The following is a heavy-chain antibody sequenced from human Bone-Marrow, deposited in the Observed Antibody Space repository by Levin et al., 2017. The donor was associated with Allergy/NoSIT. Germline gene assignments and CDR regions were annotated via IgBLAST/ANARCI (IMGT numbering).Heavy chain of an antibody. CDR2: IWYDGSNK. J-gene: IGHJ3*02. CDR1: GFTFSSYG. CDR3: ARAYCSGGSCYFGNAFDI. V-gene: IGHV3-33*01. Sequence: GGSLRLSCAASGFTFSSYGMHWVRQAPGKGLEWVAVIWYDGSNKYYADSVKGRFTISRDNSKNTLYLQMNSLRAEDTAVYYCARAYCSGGSCYFGNAFDIWGQGTMVTVSS. D-gene: IGHD2-15*01.